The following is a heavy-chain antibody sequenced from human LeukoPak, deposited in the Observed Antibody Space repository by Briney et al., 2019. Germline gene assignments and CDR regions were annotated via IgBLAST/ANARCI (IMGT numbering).Heavy chain of an antibody. CDR1: GYTFTTYA. CDR3: ARGDFSFDY. V-gene: IGHV7-4-1*02. CDR2: INTNTGNP. Sequence: ASVKVSCKASGYTFTTYAMNWVRRAPGQGLEWMGWINTNTGNPTYAQGFTGRFVFSLDTSVSTAYLRISSLKAEDTAIYYCARGDFSFDYWGQGTLVTVSS. J-gene: IGHJ4*02.